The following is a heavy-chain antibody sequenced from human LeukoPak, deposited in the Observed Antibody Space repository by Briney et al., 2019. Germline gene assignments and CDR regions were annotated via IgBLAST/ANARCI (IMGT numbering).Heavy chain of an antibody. CDR1: GGTFIDYY. CDR2: INDSGST. CDR3: ARRLRSGSQVLDY. J-gene: IGHJ4*02. V-gene: IGHV4-34*01. D-gene: IGHD1-26*01. Sequence: SETLSLTCAVYGGTFIDYYWSWIRQAPGKGLEWIGEINDSGSTNYNSSLRSRLTISVDTSKNQFSLQLSSVTAADTAVYYCARRLRSGSQVLDYWGQGTLVTVSS.